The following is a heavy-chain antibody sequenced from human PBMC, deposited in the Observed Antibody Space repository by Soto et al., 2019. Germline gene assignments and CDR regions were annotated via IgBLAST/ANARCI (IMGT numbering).Heavy chain of an antibody. Sequence: QLQLQESGPGLVKPSETLSLICTVSGGSISSSGYYWGWIRQPPGKGLEWLGSIYYSGSTYYNPSLKSRVTISADTSKNQFSLKLRSVTAEDTAVYYCARRVQLAGGYVDHWVQGTLVTVSS. CDR1: GGSISSSGYY. CDR3: ARRVQLAGGYVDH. J-gene: IGHJ4*02. CDR2: IYYSGST. V-gene: IGHV4-39*01. D-gene: IGHD3-22*01.